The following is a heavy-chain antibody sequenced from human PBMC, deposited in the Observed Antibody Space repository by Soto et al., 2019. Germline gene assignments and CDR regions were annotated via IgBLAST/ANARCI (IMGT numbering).Heavy chain of an antibody. D-gene: IGHD3-16*01. CDR3: ARWGRIATDNWFDP. CDR2: INHSGST. CDR1: AGSFCVLH. V-gene: IGHV4-34*01. Sequence: VPAGSFCVLHRSWIRQPPGKGLEWIGEINHSGSTNYNPSLKSRVTISVDTSKNQFSLKLSSVTAADTAVYYCARWGRIATDNWFDPWGQG. J-gene: IGHJ5*02.